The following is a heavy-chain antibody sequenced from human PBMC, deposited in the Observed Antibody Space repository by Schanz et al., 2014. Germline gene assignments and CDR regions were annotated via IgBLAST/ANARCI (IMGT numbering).Heavy chain of an antibody. Sequence: QVQLVQSGVAVKRPGASVRVSCKASGYSFTDYAIHWVRQAPGQGLEWMGWISGYNGDTNYAPKFQDRVTMTTDTTTKITSLELRNLKSDDTAVYYCVRDARWAFGDYHDMDVWGQGTTVTVSS. CDR1: GYSFTDYA. J-gene: IGHJ6*02. CDR3: VRDARWAFGDYHDMDV. CDR2: ISGYNGDT. D-gene: IGHD3-10*01. V-gene: IGHV1-18*01.